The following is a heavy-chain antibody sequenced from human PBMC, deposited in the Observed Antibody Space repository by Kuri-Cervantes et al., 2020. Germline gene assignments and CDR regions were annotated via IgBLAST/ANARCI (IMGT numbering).Heavy chain of an antibody. CDR3: ARENDYSSGCDWDYYYYGMDV. V-gene: IGHV3-30-3*01. CDR2: ISYDGSNK. D-gene: IGHD5-12*01. CDR1: GYTFTGYY. Sequence: SCKASGYTFTGYYMHWVRQAPGKGLEWVAVISYDGSNKYYADSVKGRFTISRDNAKNSLYLQMNSLRAEDTAVYYCARENDYSSGCDWDYYYYGMDVWGQGTTVTVSS. J-gene: IGHJ6*02.